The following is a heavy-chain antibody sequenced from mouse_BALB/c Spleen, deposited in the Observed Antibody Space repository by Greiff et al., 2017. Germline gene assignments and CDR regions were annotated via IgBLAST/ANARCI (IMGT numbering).Heavy chain of an antibody. CDR1: GYTFTDYN. V-gene: IGHV1S29*02. D-gene: IGHD2-10*01. CDR3: ARAYYGNYYAMDY. Sequence: VQLQQSGPELVKPGASVKISCKASGYTFTDYNMPWVKQSHGKSLEWIGYIYPYNGGTGYNQKFKSKATLTVDNSSSTAYMELRSLTSEDSAVYYCARAYYGNYYAMDYWGQGTSVTVSS. J-gene: IGHJ4*01. CDR2: IYPYNGGT.